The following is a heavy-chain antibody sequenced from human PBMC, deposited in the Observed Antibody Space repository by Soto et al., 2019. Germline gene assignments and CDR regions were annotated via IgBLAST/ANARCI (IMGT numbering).Heavy chain of an antibody. CDR1: GYTFTSYG. J-gene: IGHJ6*02. Sequence: GASVKVSCKASGYTFTSYGISWVRQAPGQGLEWMGWISAYNGNTNYAQKLQGRVTMTTDTSTSTAYMELRSLRSDDTAVYYCARELGELYYYYGMDVWGQGSTVTVSS. V-gene: IGHV1-18*01. CDR2: ISAYNGNT. D-gene: IGHD3-10*01. CDR3: ARELGELYYYYGMDV.